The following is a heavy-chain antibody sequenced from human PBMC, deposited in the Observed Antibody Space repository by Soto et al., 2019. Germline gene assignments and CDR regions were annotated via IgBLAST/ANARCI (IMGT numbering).Heavy chain of an antibody. V-gene: IGHV3-33*01. CDR3: ARADDSSLDF. D-gene: IGHD3-22*01. CDR1: GFTFSNYG. J-gene: IGHJ4*02. Sequence: PGGSLRLSCAASGFTFSNYGMHWVRRAPGKGLEWVAVVWFDGNAKFYADSVKGRFAISRDNSKNTLYLQMNSLRAEDTAVYYCARADDSSLDFWGLGILVTVSS. CDR2: VWFDGNAK.